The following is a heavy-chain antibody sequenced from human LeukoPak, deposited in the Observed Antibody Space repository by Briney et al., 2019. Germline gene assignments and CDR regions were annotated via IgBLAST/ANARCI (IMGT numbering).Heavy chain of an antibody. J-gene: IGHJ4*02. CDR3: ARLRDAYPDY. CDR1: GSSFTSYW. V-gene: IGHV5-51*01. Sequence: GESLKISCKGSGSSFTSYWIGWVRQMPGKGLEWMGIIYPGDSDSRYSPSFQGQVTISADKSISTASLQWNSLKASDTAMYYCARLRDAYPDYWGQGTLITVSS. CDR2: IYPGDSDS. D-gene: IGHD5-24*01.